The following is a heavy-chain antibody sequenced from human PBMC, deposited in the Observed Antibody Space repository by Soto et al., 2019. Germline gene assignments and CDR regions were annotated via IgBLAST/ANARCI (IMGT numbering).Heavy chain of an antibody. CDR1: GFSFRSYW. CDR3: ARESHAHFDY. V-gene: IGHV3-7*01. J-gene: IGHJ4*02. CDR2: IKQDGGEQ. Sequence: GGSLRLSCASSGFSFRSYWMSWVRQAPGKSLEWVASIKQDGGEQYYVDSVRGRFTISKDNARNSLYLHLNSLRAGDTAVYFCARESHAHFDYWGQGTLVTVSS.